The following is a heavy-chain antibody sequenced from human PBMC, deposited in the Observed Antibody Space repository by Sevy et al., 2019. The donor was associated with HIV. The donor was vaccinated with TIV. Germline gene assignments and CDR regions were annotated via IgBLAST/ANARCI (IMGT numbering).Heavy chain of an antibody. Sequence: GGCLRLSCAASGFTFTDYILHWVRQAPGKGLEWVAVIWYDGTQQYYADSVKGRFTISRDTNKDTLFLQMNRLRTEDTAVDFCVREQYYGSWKHYTAPFKYWGQGTLVTVSS. CDR3: VREQYYGSWKHYTAPFKY. CDR1: GFTFTDYI. J-gene: IGHJ4*02. CDR2: IWYDGTQQ. V-gene: IGHV3-33*01. D-gene: IGHD3-10*01.